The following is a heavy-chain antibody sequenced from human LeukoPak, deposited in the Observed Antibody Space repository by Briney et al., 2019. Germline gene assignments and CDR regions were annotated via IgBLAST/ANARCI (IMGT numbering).Heavy chain of an antibody. CDR2: IYHSGST. V-gene: IGHV4-4*02. CDR3: ARSDSGIAAAGMVRKIDY. Sequence: SGTLSLTCAVSGGSISSSNWWSWVRQPPGKGLEWIGEIYHSGSTNYNPSLKSRVTISVDKSKNQFSLKLSSVTAADTAVYYCARSDSGIAAAGMVRKIDYWGQGTLVTVSS. J-gene: IGHJ4*02. D-gene: IGHD6-13*01. CDR1: GGSISSSNW.